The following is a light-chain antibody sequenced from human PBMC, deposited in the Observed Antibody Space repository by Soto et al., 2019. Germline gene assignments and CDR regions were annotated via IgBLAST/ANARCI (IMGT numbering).Light chain of an antibody. Sequence: EIVLTQSPGTLSLSPGERATLSCRASQSVSSSYLSCYQQTPGQAPRLLIYGASSRATGIPDRFSGSGSGTDFTLTISRLEPEDFAVYYCQQYGSSPETFGGGTKLEIK. CDR3: QQYGSSPET. CDR1: QSVSSSY. V-gene: IGKV3-20*01. CDR2: GAS. J-gene: IGKJ4*01.